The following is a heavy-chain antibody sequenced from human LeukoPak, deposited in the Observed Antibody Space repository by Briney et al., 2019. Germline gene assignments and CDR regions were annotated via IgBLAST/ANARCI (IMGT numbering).Heavy chain of an antibody. D-gene: IGHD1-26*01. J-gene: IGHJ5*02. Sequence: GGSLRLSCAASGSTFSSYAMSWVRQAPGKGLEWVSAISGSGGSTYYADSVKGRFTISRDNSKNTLYLQMNSLRAEDTAVYYCAKDPSHLGSYYYNWFDPWGQGTLVTVSS. CDR1: GSTFSSYA. CDR3: AKDPSHLGSYYYNWFDP. CDR2: ISGSGGST. V-gene: IGHV3-23*01.